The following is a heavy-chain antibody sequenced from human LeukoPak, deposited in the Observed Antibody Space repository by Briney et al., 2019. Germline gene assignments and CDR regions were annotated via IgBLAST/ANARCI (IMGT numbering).Heavy chain of an antibody. CDR3: ARGLDYGDYVFPAFDI. CDR1: GGSMSSGSYY. D-gene: IGHD4-17*01. Sequence: SQTLSLTCTVSGGSMSSGSYYWSWIRQPAGKGLEWIGRIYASGSTNYNPSLKSRVTISVDTSKNQFSLKLSSVTAADTAVYYCARGLDYGDYVFPAFDIWGQGTMVTVPS. J-gene: IGHJ3*02. V-gene: IGHV4-61*02. CDR2: IYASGST.